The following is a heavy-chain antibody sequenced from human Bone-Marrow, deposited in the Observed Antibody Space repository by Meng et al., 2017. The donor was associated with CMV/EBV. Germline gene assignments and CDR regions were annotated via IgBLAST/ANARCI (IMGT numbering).Heavy chain of an antibody. D-gene: IGHD2-21*02. V-gene: IGHV1-2*02. CDR2: INPNSGGT. Sequence: ASVKVSCKASGYTFTGYYMHWVRQAPGQGLEWMGWINPNSGGTNYAQKFQGRVTMTRDTSISTAYMELSRLRSDDTAVYYCARNLLVVTATDAFAIWGQGTRVTGSS. CDR3: ARNLLVVTATDAFAI. J-gene: IGHJ3*02. CDR1: GYTFTGYY.